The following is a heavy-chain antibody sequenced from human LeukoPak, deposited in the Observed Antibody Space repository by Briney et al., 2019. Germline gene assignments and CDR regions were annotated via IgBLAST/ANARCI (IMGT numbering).Heavy chain of an antibody. V-gene: IGHV4-30-4*01. CDR1: GGSISSGDYY. CDR3: ARANWNDRREGAFDI. J-gene: IGHJ3*02. CDR2: IYYSGST. Sequence: SETLSLTCTVSGGSISSGDYYWSWIRQPPGKGLEWIGYIYYSGSTYYNPSLKSRVTISVDTSKNQFSLKLSSVTPEDTAVYYCARANWNDRREGAFDIWGQGTMVTVSS. D-gene: IGHD1-1*01.